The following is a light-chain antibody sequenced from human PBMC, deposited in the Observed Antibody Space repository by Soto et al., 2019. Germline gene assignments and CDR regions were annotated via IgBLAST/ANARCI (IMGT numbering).Light chain of an antibody. J-gene: IGKJ2*01. V-gene: IGKV1-5*03. Sequence: DIQMTQSPSILSASVGDRVTITCRASQSIGTWLARLQLRLGEAPSLLIYEASTLQSGVPSRFSGSRSGTEFTLTISSLQPDDFATYYCQQYNSYPYTFGQGTKLQIK. CDR1: QSIGTW. CDR2: EAS. CDR3: QQYNSYPYT.